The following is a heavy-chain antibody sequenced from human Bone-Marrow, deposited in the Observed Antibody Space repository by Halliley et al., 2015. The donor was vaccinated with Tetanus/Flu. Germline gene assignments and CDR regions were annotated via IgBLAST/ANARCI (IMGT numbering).Heavy chain of an antibody. CDR3: ARDYYDNGACWDDCFDP. CDR1: GYTFSNYG. V-gene: IGHV1-18*04. Sequence: QLVQSGAEVKKPGASVKVSCKASGYTFSNYGISWVRQAPGQGLEWMGWISTSKGNTNYAQNLQCRVTMTTDASSSTVYMELRNLRSGETGVYYCARDYYDNGACWDDCFDPWGQGTLGTVSS. CDR2: ISTSKGNT. D-gene: IGHD3-22*01. J-gene: IGHJ5*02.